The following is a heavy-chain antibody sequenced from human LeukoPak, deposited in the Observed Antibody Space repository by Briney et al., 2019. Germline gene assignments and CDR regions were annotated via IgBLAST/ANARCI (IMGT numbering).Heavy chain of an antibody. D-gene: IGHD3-10*01. V-gene: IGHV3-49*02. Sequence: GRFTISRDDSKSIAYLQMNSLKTEDTAVYYCTRGRHGSGTASDYWGQGTLVTVSS. J-gene: IGHJ4*02. CDR3: TRGRHGSGTASDY.